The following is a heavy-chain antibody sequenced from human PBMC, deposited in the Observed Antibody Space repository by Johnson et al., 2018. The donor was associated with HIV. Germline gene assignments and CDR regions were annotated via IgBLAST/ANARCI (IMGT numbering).Heavy chain of an antibody. D-gene: IGHD3-22*01. CDR1: GFTFSSYD. J-gene: IGHJ3*02. CDR2: IGTAGDT. CDR3: ARGAPDSDAFDI. Sequence: VQLVESGGGLVQHGGSLRLSCAASGFTFSSYDMHWVRQATGKGLEWVSAIGTAGDTYYPGSVKGRFTISRENAKNSLYLQMNSLRAGDTAVYYCARGAPDSDAFDIWGQGTMVTVSS. V-gene: IGHV3-13*01.